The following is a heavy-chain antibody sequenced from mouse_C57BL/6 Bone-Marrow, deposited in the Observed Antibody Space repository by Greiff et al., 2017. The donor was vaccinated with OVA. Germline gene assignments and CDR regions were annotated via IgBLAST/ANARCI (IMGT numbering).Heavy chain of an antibody. CDR3: ASYGNFDY. D-gene: IGHD2-1*01. J-gene: IGHJ2*01. CDR1: GFNIKDDY. V-gene: IGHV14-4*01. CDR2: IDPENGDT. Sequence: EVQLQQSGAELVRPGASVKLSCPASGFNIKDDYMHWVKQRPEQGLEWIGWIDPENGDTEYASKFQGKATITADTSSHTDYLQLSSLTSEDTAVYYCASYGNFDYWGQGTTLTVSS.